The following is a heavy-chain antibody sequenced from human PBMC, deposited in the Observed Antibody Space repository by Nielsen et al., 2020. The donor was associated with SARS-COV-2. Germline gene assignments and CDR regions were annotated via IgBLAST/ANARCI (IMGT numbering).Heavy chain of an antibody. CDR2: INNDGSST. CDR3: VGDTGGRWGEL. V-gene: IGHV3-74*01. J-gene: IGHJ4*02. Sequence: GESLKISCVASGFTFSSHWMHWVRQVPGKGLLWLSCINNDGSSTSYADSVKGRFTISRDNAKNTLWLEMNSLRVDGTAVYYCVGDTGGRWGELWGQGTLVTVSS. D-gene: IGHD2-15*01. CDR1: GFTFSSHW.